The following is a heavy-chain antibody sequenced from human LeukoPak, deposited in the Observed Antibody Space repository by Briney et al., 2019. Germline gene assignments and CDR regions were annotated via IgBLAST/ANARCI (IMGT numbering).Heavy chain of an antibody. CDR3: ARLERSRMDGAQY. Sequence: PSETLSLTCIVSGDSIRSSGYYWGWIRQPPGKGLEWIGSMFYGEATSYSPSLQSRVTISLDTSKNQFSLRLNSVTAADTAVYYCARLERSRMDGAQYWGQGTLVTVSS. D-gene: IGHD4/OR15-4a*01. J-gene: IGHJ4*02. V-gene: IGHV4-39*01. CDR2: MFYGEAT. CDR1: GDSIRSSGYY.